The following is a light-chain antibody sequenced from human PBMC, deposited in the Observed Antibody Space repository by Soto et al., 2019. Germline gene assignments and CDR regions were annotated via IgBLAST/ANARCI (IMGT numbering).Light chain of an antibody. V-gene: IGKV3-11*01. J-gene: IGKJ4*01. CDR2: DAS. Sequence: EIVVTQSPATLSLSPGERATLSCRASQNVGGYLAWYKQKPGQAPRLLISDASNRAAGIPARFSGIGSGTDFSLTISSLEPEDVAVYYCQQRNSWPLTFGGGTKVDIK. CDR1: QNVGGY. CDR3: QQRNSWPLT.